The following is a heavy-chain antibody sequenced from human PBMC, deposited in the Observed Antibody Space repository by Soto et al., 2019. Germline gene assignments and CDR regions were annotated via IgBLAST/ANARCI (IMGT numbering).Heavy chain of an antibody. CDR1: GFKFSSYA. CDR3: ARDMDTAMAGYYYYGMDV. CDR2: ISSSSSYI. J-gene: IGHJ6*02. D-gene: IGHD5-18*01. Sequence: PGGSLRLSCVASGFKFSSYALTWVRQAPGKGLEWVSSISSSSSYIYYADSVKGRFTISRDNAKNSLYLQMNSLRAEDTAVYYCARDMDTAMAGYYYYGMDVWGQGTTVTVSS. V-gene: IGHV3-21*01.